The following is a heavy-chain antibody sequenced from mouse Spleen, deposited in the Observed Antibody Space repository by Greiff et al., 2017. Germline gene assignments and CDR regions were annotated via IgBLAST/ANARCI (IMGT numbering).Heavy chain of an antibody. Sequence: DVKLVESGPGLVKPSQSLSLTCSVTGYSITSGYYWNWIRQFPGNKLEWMGYISYDGSNNYNPSLKNRISITRDTSKNQFFLKLNSVTTEDTATYYCARGRAPYFDYWGQGTTLTVSS. V-gene: IGHV3-6*01. CDR2: ISYDGSN. CDR1: GYSITSGYY. J-gene: IGHJ2*01. D-gene: IGHD3-3*01. CDR3: ARGRAPYFDY.